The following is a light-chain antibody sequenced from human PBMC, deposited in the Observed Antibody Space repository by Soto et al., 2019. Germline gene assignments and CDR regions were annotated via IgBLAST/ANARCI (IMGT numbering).Light chain of an antibody. V-gene: IGKV4-1*01. CDR2: WAS. CDR3: QQYYTGRG. Sequence: DIVMTQSPDSLAVSLGERATINCKSSQTILSNSNYKNFLAWYQMKPGQPPKLLISWASTRESGVPDRFSGSGSGTDFSLTISSLQAEDVAIYYCQQYYTGRGFDQGTKVEIK. J-gene: IGKJ1*01. CDR1: QTILSNSNYKNF.